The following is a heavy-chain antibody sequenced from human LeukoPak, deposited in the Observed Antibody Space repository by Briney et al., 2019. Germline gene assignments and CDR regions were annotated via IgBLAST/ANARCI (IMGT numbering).Heavy chain of an antibody. J-gene: IGHJ4*02. CDR1: GYTFTSYG. Sequence: GASVKVSCKASGYTFTSYGISWVRQAPGQGLEWMGWISAYNGNTNYAQKLQGRVTMTTDTSTSTAYMELRSLRSDDTAVYYCASQYYDSSGYYQTDYWGQGTLVTVSS. V-gene: IGHV1-18*01. CDR3: ASQYYDSSGYYQTDY. D-gene: IGHD3-22*01. CDR2: ISAYNGNT.